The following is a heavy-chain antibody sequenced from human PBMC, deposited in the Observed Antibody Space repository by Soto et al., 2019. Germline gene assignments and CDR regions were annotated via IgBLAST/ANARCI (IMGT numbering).Heavy chain of an antibody. CDR1: EFTFRSYW. CDR3: ARSLPGTYGAFDL. J-gene: IGHJ3*01. V-gene: IGHV3-74*01. Sequence: EVQWVDAGGGLGQPGGCLRLYCAVCEFTFRSYWMHWVRQSPGKGLVWVSRLSGDGSSTNYAYSVKGRFTISRDHDKHTVYLQIDSMRAEDTAVYYCARSLPGTYGAFDLWGQGTTVTVSS. CDR2: LSGDGSST. D-gene: IGHD1-7*01.